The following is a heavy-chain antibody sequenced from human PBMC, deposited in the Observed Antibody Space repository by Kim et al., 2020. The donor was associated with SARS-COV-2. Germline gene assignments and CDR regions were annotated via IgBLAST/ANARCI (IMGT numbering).Heavy chain of an antibody. CDR2: VSSGATST. CDR3: VKGGGSIYRYFDY. CDR1: GFTFSDYA. J-gene: IGHJ4*02. V-gene: IGHV3-23*01. Sequence: GGSLRLSCGASGFTFSDYAMSWVRQAPGKGLQWVSTVSSGATSTYYADSVKGRFTISRDNSKITLYMQMNSLRAEDTALYYCVKGGGSIYRYFDYWGQGTLVTVSS.